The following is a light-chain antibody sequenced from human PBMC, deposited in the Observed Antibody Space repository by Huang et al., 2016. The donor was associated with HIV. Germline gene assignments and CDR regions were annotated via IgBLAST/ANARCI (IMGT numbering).Light chain of an antibody. CDR2: VAS. J-gene: IGKJ1*01. Sequence: EIVMTQSPATLSVSPGERATLSCRASQSVGSNLAWYQQKPGQAPRLLFYVASTRATGIPARFSGSASGTEFTLTISSLHSEDFAVYYCHQYNNWPPWTFGQGTKVEIK. CDR3: HQYNNWPPWT. V-gene: IGKV3-15*01. CDR1: QSVGSN.